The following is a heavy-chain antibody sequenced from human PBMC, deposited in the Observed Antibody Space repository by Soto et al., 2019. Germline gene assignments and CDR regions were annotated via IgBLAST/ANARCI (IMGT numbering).Heavy chain of an antibody. D-gene: IGHD3-9*01. V-gene: IGHV3-33*01. CDR3: ARENSRWTGFAY. CDR1: GFTFSSYG. CDR2: IWYDGSNK. Sequence: HPGGSLRLSCAASGFTFSSYGMHWVRQAPGKGLEWVAVIWYDGSNKYYADSVKGRFAISRDNSKNTLYLQMNSLRAEDTAVYYCARENSRWTGFAYWGQGSLVTVSS. J-gene: IGHJ4*02.